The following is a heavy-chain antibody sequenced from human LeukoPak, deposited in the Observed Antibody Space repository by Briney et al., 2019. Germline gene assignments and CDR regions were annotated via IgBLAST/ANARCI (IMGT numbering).Heavy chain of an antibody. V-gene: IGHV4-38-2*01. Sequence: SATLSITCAVSGYSINSGYYWAWIRQPPGKGLGWIGTIYHCGSTYYNPSLKSRITISVDTSKNQFSLRLTSVTAADTAVYFCASSTAVVLAKKFQEWGQGTLVTVSS. D-gene: IGHD1-26*01. CDR2: IYHCGST. CDR3: ASSTAVVLAKKFQE. J-gene: IGHJ1*01. CDR1: GYSINSGYY.